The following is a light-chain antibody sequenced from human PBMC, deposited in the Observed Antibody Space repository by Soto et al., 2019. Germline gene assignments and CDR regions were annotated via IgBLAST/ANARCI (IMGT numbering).Light chain of an antibody. J-gene: IGLJ1*01. CDR2: SNN. CDR3: QSYDSSLSGYV. V-gene: IGLV1-44*01. CDR1: SSNIGRNT. Sequence: QSVLTQPPSASGTPGQRVTISCSGSSSNIGRNTVNWYLQLPGTAPKLLIYSNNQRPSGVPDRFSGSKSGTSASLAITGLQAEDEADYYCQSYDSSLSGYVFGTGTKVTVL.